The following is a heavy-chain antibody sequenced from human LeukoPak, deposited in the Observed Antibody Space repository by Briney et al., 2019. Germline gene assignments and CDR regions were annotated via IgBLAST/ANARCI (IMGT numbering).Heavy chain of an antibody. CDR3: ARADCSSSTCYLRRSWFDP. D-gene: IGHD2-2*01. Sequence: GGSLRLSCAATGFTLSNYDMNWVRQAPGKGLEWVSSISTSSRYIYYKDSVRGRFTISRDDAKNSLYLEMNSLRAEDTAVYYCARADCSSSTCYLRRSWFDPWGQGTLVTVSS. V-gene: IGHV3-21*01. CDR1: GFTLSNYD. J-gene: IGHJ5*02. CDR2: ISTSSRYI.